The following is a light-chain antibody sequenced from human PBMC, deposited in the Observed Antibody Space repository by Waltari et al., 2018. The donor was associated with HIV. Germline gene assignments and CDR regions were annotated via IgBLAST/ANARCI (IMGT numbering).Light chain of an antibody. J-gene: IGLJ3*02. CDR1: TSNIGLNS. CDR3: ATWDDTLDGPV. V-gene: IGLV1-44*01. Sequence: QSVLTQSPSPSGPPGQRVTIFCSGATSNIGLNSVSWYQQVPGTAPQLFMFSNSLRPSGVPDRFSGSKAGTSASLAISVLQSEDEADYYCATWDDTLDGPVFGGGTRLTVL. CDR2: SNS.